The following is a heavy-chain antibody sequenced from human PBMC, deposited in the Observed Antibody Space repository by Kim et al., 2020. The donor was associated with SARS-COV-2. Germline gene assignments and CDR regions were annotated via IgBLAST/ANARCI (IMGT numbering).Heavy chain of an antibody. CDR2: INHSGST. CDR1: GGSFSGYY. V-gene: IGHV4-34*01. J-gene: IGHJ4*02. CDR3: ARGPRFDYYGSGSYSGRGEFDY. Sequence: SETLSLTCAVYGGSFSGYYWSWICQPPGKGLEWIGEINHSGSTNYNPSLKSRVTISVDTSKNQFSLKLSSVTAADTAVYYCARGPRFDYYGSGSYSGRGEFDYWGQGTLVTVSS. D-gene: IGHD3-10*01.